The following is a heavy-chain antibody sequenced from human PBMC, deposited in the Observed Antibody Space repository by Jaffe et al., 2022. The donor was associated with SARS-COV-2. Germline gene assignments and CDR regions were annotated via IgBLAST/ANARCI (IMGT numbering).Heavy chain of an antibody. Sequence: EVQLMQSGAEVREPGESLQLSCEASGYNFESYWIAWVRQVPGKGLEWMGHIYPGDSDARYSPSFQGRVTISVDRSLSRAYLQWNSVKDSDTGMYFCVRLGGGPPGRYFAYWGQGALVTVSS. D-gene: IGHD2-15*01. CDR3: VRLGGGPPGRYFAY. V-gene: IGHV5-51*01. CDR2: IYPGDSDA. CDR1: GYNFESYW. J-gene: IGHJ4*02.